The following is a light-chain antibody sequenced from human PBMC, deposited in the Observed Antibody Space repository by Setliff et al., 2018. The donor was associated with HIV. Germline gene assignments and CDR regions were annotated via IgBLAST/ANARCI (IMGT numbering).Light chain of an antibody. CDR2: DVS. CDR1: SSDVGGYDF. V-gene: IGLV2-14*03. Sequence: QSVLTQPASVSGSPGQSITISCIGTSSDVGGYDFVSWYQQRPGKAPKLIIFDVSERPSGVSHRFSGSKSGNTASLTISGLQTEDEADYSCAPYRSTATYVFGIGTKVTVL. J-gene: IGLJ1*01. CDR3: APYRSTATYV.